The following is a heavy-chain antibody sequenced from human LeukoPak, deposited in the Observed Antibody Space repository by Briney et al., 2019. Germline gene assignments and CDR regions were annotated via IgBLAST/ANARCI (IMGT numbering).Heavy chain of an antibody. CDR1: GFTFSTYG. CDR2: ISYDGSNT. V-gene: IGHV3-30*18. CDR3: AKLLWFGETTSGSY. D-gene: IGHD3-10*01. J-gene: IGHJ4*02. Sequence: GGSLRLSCAASGFTFSTYGMHWVRQAPGKGLEWVAVISYDGSNTYYADSVKGRFTISRDNSKNTLYLQMNSLRAEDTAVYYCAKLLWFGETTSGSYWGQGTLVTVSS.